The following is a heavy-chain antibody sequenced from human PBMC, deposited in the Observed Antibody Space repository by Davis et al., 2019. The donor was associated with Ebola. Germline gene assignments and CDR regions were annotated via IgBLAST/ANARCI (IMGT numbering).Heavy chain of an antibody. J-gene: IGHJ4*02. CDR1: GGSISSYY. CDR2: IYYSGST. Sequence: GSLRLSCTVSGGSISSYYWSWIRQPPGKGLEWIGYIYYSGSTNCNPSLKSRVTISVDTSKNQFSLKLSSVTAADTAVYYCARGIVGATLWGQGTLVTVSS. D-gene: IGHD1-26*01. V-gene: IGHV4-59*08. CDR3: ARGIVGATL.